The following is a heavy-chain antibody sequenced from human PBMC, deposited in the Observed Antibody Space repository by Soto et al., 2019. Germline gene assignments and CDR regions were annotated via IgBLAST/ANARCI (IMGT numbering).Heavy chain of an antibody. CDR2: IRSKVNRYAT. Sequence: GGSLRLSCAASGFTFSSYSMNWVRKAPGKGLEWVGRIRSKVNRYATAYAASVKGRFTISRDDSKNTAFLQMNSLKTEDTAVYYCTRLAVGGTDSWGQGTLVTVSS. CDR3: TRLAVGGTDS. V-gene: IGHV3-73*01. J-gene: IGHJ4*02. CDR1: GFTFSSYS. D-gene: IGHD6-19*01.